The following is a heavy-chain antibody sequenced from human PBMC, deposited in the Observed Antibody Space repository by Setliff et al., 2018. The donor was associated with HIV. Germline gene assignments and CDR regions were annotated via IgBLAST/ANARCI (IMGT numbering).Heavy chain of an antibody. D-gene: IGHD6-13*01. Sequence: EASVKVSCKASGGTFSSYAISWVRQAPGQGLEWMGGIIPIFGTANYAQKFQGRVTITADESTSTAYMELSSLRSEDTAVYYCARDPRGSSHFGFDYWGQGTLVTVSS. CDR3: ARDPRGSSHFGFDY. CDR2: IIPIFGTA. V-gene: IGHV1-69*13. CDR1: GGTFSSYA. J-gene: IGHJ4*02.